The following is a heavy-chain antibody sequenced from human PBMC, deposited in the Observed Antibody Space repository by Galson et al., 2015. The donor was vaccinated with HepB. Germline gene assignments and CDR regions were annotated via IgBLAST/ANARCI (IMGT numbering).Heavy chain of an antibody. Sequence: SVKVSCKASGGTFSSYAISWVRLAPGQGLEWMGGIIPIFGTANYAQKFQGRVTTTADKSTSTAYMELSSLRSEDTAVYYCARDRGYFYSSEVPYSYYGMDVWGQGTTVTVSS. CDR3: ARDRGYFYSSEVPYSYYGMDV. CDR2: IIPIFGTA. V-gene: IGHV1-69*06. J-gene: IGHJ6*02. CDR1: GGTFSSYA. D-gene: IGHD6-19*01.